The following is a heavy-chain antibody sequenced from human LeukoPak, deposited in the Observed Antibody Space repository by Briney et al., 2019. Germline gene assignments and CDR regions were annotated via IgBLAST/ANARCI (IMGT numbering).Heavy chain of an antibody. V-gene: IGHV3-7*04. CDR1: GFTFSSYW. CDR2: IKEDGSQK. CDR3: ARGLTRSDY. Sequence: PGGSLRLSCAASGFTFSSYWMSWVRQPPGKGLEWVANIKEDGSQKYYVDSVKGRFTISRDNAKNSLYLQMNSLRGEDTAVYYCARGLTRSDYWGQGTLVTVSS. J-gene: IGHJ4*02.